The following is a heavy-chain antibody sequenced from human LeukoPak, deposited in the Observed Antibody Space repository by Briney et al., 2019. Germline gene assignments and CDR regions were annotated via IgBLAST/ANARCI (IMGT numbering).Heavy chain of an antibody. CDR1: GFTFGDYA. V-gene: IGHV3-49*04. CDR3: TRGELSYFYDSSGLFYFDY. CDR2: IRSKAYGGTT. J-gene: IGHJ4*02. Sequence: GGSLRLSCTASGFTFGDYAMSWVRQAPGEGPEWVGFIRSKAYGGTTEYAASVKGRFTISRDDSKSIAYLQMNSLKTEDTAVYYCTRGELSYFYDSSGLFYFDYWGQGTLVTVSS. D-gene: IGHD3-22*01.